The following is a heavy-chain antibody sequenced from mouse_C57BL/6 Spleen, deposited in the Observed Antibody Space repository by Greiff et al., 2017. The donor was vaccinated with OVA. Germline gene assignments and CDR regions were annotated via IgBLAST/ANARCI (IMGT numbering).Heavy chain of an antibody. CDR1: GYAFSSSW. CDR2: IYPGDGDT. J-gene: IGHJ2*01. V-gene: IGHV1-82*01. CDR3: ARGGYSDY. Sequence: VQLQQSGPELVKPGASVKISCKASGYAFSSSWMNWVKQRPGKGLEWIGRIYPGDGDTNYNGKFKGKATLTADKSSSTAYMQLSSLTSEDSAVYFFARGGYSDYWGQGTTLTVSS.